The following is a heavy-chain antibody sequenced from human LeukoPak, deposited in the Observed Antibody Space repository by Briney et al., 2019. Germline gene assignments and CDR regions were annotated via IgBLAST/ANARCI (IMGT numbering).Heavy chain of an antibody. V-gene: IGHV3-23*01. J-gene: IGHJ4*02. CDR2: ISGSGGST. CDR3: ARDPRRLDY. Sequence: GGTLRLSCAASGFTFSSYGMSWVRQAPGKGLEWVSAISGSGGSTYYADSVKGRFTISRDNSKNTLYLQMNSLRAEDTAVYYCARDPRRLDYWGQGTLVTVSS. CDR1: GFTFSSYG.